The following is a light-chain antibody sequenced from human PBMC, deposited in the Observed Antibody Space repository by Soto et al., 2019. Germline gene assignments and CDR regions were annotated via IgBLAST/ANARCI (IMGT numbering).Light chain of an antibody. J-gene: IGLJ1*01. Sequence: QSALTQPASVSGSPGQSITISCTGTSSDVGDYNYVSWYQQHPGKAPKFMIYDVSIRPSGVSNRFSGSKSGNTASLTISGLQAEDEADYYCSSYTSSSSYVFGTGTKLTVL. CDR3: SSYTSSSSYV. V-gene: IGLV2-14*01. CDR1: SSDVGDYNY. CDR2: DVS.